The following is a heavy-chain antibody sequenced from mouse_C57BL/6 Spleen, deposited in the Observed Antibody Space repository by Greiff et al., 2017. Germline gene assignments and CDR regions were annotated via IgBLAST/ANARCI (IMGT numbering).Heavy chain of an antibody. J-gene: IGHJ4*01. D-gene: IGHD1-1*01. Sequence: QVQLQQPGAELVRPGTSVKLSCKASGYTFTSYWMHWVKQRPGQGLEWIGVIDPSDSYTNYNQKFKGKATLTVDTSSSTAYMQLSSLTSEDSAVYYCSPTVVAPYAMDYWGQGTSVTVSS. V-gene: IGHV1-59*01. CDR1: GYTFTSYW. CDR2: IDPSDSYT. CDR3: SPTVVAPYAMDY.